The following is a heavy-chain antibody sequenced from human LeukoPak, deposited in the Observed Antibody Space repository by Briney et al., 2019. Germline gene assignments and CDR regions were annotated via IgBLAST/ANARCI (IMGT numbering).Heavy chain of an antibody. CDR2: IHHSGST. CDR1: GGSFSEYY. D-gene: IGHD6-19*01. CDR3: ARGGGSGWYIDY. V-gene: IGHV4-34*01. Sequence: PSETLSLTCAVYGGSFSEYYWSWIRQPPGKGLEWIGEIHHSGSTNHNPSLKSRVTMSADTSKNQFSLKLSSVTAADTALYYCARGGGSGWYIDYWGQGTLVAVSS. J-gene: IGHJ4*02.